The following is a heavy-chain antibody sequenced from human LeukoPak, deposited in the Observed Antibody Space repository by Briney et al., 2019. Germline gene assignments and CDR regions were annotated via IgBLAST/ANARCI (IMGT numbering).Heavy chain of an antibody. Sequence: SETLPLTCTVSGGSISSYYWSWIRQPPGKGLEWIGYIYYSGSTNYNPSLKSRVTISVDTSKNQFSLKLSSVTAADTAVYYCARESPGQLREYWGQGTLVTVSS. V-gene: IGHV4-59*01. CDR1: GGSISSYY. J-gene: IGHJ4*02. CDR2: IYYSGST. CDR3: ARESPGQLREY. D-gene: IGHD2-2*01.